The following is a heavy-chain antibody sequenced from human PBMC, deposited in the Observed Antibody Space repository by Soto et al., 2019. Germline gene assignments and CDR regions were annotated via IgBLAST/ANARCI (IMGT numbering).Heavy chain of an antibody. CDR1: GFTFSSYG. J-gene: IGHJ3*02. D-gene: IGHD2-2*01. Sequence: QVQLVESGGGVVQPGRSLRLSCAASGFTFSSYGMHWVRQAPGKGLEWVAVIWYDGSNKYYADSVKGRFTISRDNSKNTLYLQMNSLRAEDTAVYYCARSSRTPYDAFVIWGQGTMVTVSS. CDR2: IWYDGSNK. V-gene: IGHV3-33*01. CDR3: ARSSRTPYDAFVI.